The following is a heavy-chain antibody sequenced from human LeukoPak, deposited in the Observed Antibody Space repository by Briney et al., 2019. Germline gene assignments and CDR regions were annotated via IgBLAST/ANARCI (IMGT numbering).Heavy chain of an antibody. V-gene: IGHV4-59*08. J-gene: IGHJ4*02. D-gene: IGHD6-13*01. Sequence: SETLSHTCTVSGGSISSYYWSWIRQPPGKGLEWIGYIFYSGSTNYNPSLQSRVTISVDTSKNQFSLKLSSVTAADTAVYYCARQRGGAAAGAWAPFDYWGQGTLVTVSS. CDR1: GGSISSYY. CDR2: IFYSGST. CDR3: ARQRGGAAAGAWAPFDY.